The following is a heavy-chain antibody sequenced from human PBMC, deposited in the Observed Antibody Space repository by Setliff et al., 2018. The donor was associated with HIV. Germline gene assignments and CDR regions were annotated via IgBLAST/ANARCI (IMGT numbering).Heavy chain of an antibody. D-gene: IGHD1-26*01. CDR3: ARDPKYYYKYYKY. Sequence: SETLSLTCAVSGDSISSHDWWSWVRQPPGKGLEWIGETHHSGSTNYDPSLKSRVTILVDKSKNEFSLKFNSVTAADTAVYYCARDPKYYYKYYKYWGPGTLVTVSS. CDR2: THHSGST. V-gene: IGHV4-4*02. J-gene: IGHJ1*01. CDR1: GDSISSHDW.